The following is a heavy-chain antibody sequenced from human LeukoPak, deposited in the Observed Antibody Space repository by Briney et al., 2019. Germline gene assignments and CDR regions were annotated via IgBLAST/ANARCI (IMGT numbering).Heavy chain of an antibody. CDR3: ARRRGDYVLYYYYYMDV. J-gene: IGHJ6*03. CDR2: IYHSGTT. D-gene: IGHD4-17*01. Sequence: SETLSLTCTVSDFSISRGYYWGWIRQPPGKGLECIGTIYHSGTTYYSPSLESRVTISVDTSKNQFSLKLSSVTAADTAVYYCARRRGDYVLYYYYYMDVWGKGTTVTISS. CDR1: DFSISRGYY. V-gene: IGHV4-38-2*02.